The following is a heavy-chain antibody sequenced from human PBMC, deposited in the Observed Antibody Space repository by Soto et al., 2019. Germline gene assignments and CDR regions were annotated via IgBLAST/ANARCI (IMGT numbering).Heavy chain of an antibody. CDR1: GNTSPNYA. CDR2: INGGNGNT. Sequence: QVQLVQSGAELKKPGASVKVSCKASGNTSPNYAIHWVRQAPGQRLEWMGWINGGNGNTKYSEHFQGRVTFTRDTSAGTVYLELRSLTSADTAVYYCASADSEYSGTHYIAYFHYWGQGTLVTVSS. V-gene: IGHV1-3*01. J-gene: IGHJ4*02. D-gene: IGHD1-26*01. CDR3: ASADSEYSGTHYIAYFHY.